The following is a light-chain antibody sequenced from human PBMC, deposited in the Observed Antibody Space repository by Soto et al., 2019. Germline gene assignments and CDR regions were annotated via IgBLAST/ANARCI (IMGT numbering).Light chain of an antibody. CDR2: EVS. V-gene: IGLV2-8*01. Sequence: QSALTQPPSASGSPGQSVTISCTETSSDVGAYNYVSWYQQHPGKAPKLMIYEVSKRPSGVPDRFSGSKSGNTASLTVSGLQAEDEADYYCNSYAGSNNWVFGGGTKLTVL. CDR1: SSDVGAYNY. CDR3: NSYAGSNNWV. J-gene: IGLJ3*02.